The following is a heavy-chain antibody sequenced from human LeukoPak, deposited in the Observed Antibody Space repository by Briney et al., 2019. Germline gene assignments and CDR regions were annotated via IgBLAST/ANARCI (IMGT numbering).Heavy chain of an antibody. CDR3: ARGLLGNYDYTWGSYPPDY. V-gene: IGHV7-4-1*02. D-gene: IGHD3-16*02. Sequence: ASVKASCKASGYTFTNFALNWVRQAPGQGLEWMGWINTNTGNPTYAQGFTGRFVFSLDTSVSTAYLQISSLKAEDTAVYYCARGLLGNYDYTWGSYPPDYWGQGTLVTVSS. CDR1: GYTFTNFA. J-gene: IGHJ4*02. CDR2: INTNTGNP.